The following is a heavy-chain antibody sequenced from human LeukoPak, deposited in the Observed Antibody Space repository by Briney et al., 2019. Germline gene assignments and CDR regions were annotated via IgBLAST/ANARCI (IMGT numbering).Heavy chain of an antibody. CDR3: ARELPREVTLDY. CDR1: GFTFIAYG. V-gene: IGHV3-74*01. J-gene: IGHJ4*02. CDR2: INNDGSST. Sequence: GGSLRLSCAASGFTFIAYGMQWVRQAPGKGLVWVSRINNDGSSTSYADSVKGRFTISRDNAKNTLYLQVNSLRAEDTGVYYCARELPREVTLDYWGQGTLVTVSS. D-gene: IGHD2-21*02.